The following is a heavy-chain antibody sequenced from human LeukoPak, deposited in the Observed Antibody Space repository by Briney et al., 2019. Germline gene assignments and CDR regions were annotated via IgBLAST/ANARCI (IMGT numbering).Heavy chain of an antibody. J-gene: IGHJ4*02. CDR3: ARATRVYSGLFGAHANFDY. CDR2: IYYSGST. Sequence: KPSETLSLTCTVSGGSITTYYWSWIRQPPGKGLEWIGSIYYSGSTYYNPSLKSRVTISVDTSKNQFSLKLSSVTAADTAVYYCARATRVYSGLFGAHANFDYWGQGTLVTVSS. CDR1: GGSITTYY. D-gene: IGHD3-10*01. V-gene: IGHV4-59*12.